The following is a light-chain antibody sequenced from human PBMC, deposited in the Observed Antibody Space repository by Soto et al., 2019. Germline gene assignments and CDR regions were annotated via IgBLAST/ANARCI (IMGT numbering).Light chain of an antibody. CDR1: QSVRSN. CDR3: QLYGRSPIT. Sequence: ASQSVRSNLARYQQKXGQAPRLLTPDESXRAPGIPDRFSGSESGTDFTLTISRPEPEDFAVYYCQLYGRSPITFGQGTRLEIK. V-gene: IGKV3-20*01. CDR2: DES. J-gene: IGKJ5*01.